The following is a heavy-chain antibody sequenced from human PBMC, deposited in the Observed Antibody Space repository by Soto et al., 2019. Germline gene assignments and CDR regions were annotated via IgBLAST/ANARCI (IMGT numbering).Heavy chain of an antibody. CDR1: GFTFSSYG. CDR2: IWYDGSNK. Sequence: QVQLVESGGGVVQPGRSLRLSCAASGFTFSSYGMHWVRQAPGKGLEWVAVIWYDGSNKYYADSVKGRFTISRDNXKXTXXLQMNSLRAEDTAVYYCARSTVVPAARENYYGMDVWGQGTTVTVSS. CDR3: ARSTVVPAARENYYGMDV. J-gene: IGHJ6*02. V-gene: IGHV3-33*01. D-gene: IGHD2-2*01.